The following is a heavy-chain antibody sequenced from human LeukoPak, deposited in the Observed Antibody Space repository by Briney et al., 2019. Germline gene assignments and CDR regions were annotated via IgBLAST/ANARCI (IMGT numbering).Heavy chain of an antibody. CDR3: ARAGYSSSWNY. J-gene: IGHJ4*02. V-gene: IGHV4-59*12. CDR1: GGSISSYY. D-gene: IGHD6-13*01. CDR2: IYYSGST. Sequence: SETLSLTCTVSGGSISSYYWSWIRQPPGKGLEVIGYIYYSGSTNYNPSLERRVTISVDTSKNQFSLRLGSVTAADTAVYYCARAGYSSSWNYWGQGTLVTVSS.